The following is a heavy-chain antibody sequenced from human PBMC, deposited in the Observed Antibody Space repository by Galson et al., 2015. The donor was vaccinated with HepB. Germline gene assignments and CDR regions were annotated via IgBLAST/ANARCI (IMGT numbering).Heavy chain of an antibody. CDR1: GYSFTSYW. J-gene: IGHJ6*02. CDR3: ARHKVTVYYYYGMDV. V-gene: IGHV5-51*01. D-gene: IGHD4-17*01. CDR2: IYPGDSDT. Sequence: QSGAEVKKPGESLKISCKGSGYSFTSYWIGWVRQMPGKGLEWMGIIYPGDSDTRYSPSFQGQVTISADKSISTAYLQWSSLKASDTAMYYCARHKVTVYYYYGMDVWGQGTTVTVSS.